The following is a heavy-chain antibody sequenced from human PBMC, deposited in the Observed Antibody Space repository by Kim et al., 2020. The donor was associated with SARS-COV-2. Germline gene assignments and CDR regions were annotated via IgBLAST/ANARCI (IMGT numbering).Heavy chain of an antibody. V-gene: IGHV3-7*04. CDR3: ARLAISSWNFDY. D-gene: IGHD6-13*01. Sequence: YYVDSVKRRFNISRYDAKNSLYLQMNSLRTEDTALYYCARLAISSWNFDYWGRRTLVAVSS. J-gene: IGHJ4*02.